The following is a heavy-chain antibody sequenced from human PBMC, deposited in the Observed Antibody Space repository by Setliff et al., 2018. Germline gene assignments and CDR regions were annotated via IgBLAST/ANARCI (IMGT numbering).Heavy chain of an antibody. D-gene: IGHD3-9*01. CDR2: ISSSSSYI. CDR1: GLTFDNYV. V-gene: IGHV3-21*01. Sequence: GSLRLSCAASGLTFDNYVMNWVRRAPGKGLEWVSSISSSSSYIYYADSVKGRFTISRDNAKNSAYLQMNSLRAEDTAIYYCARANTTGYYYFDYWGQGTLVTVSS. CDR3: ARANTTGYYYFDY. J-gene: IGHJ4*02.